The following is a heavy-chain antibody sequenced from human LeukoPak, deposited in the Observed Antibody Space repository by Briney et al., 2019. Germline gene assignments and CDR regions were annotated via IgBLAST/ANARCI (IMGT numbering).Heavy chain of an antibody. D-gene: IGHD3-22*01. CDR1: GFTFNSYS. J-gene: IGHJ4*02. CDR3: AKSFYDSGGYYGIIDY. V-gene: IGHV3-30*18. CDR2: ISYDGTHK. Sequence: GRSLRLSGAASGFTFNSYSMYWVRQVPGKGLEWVAVISYDGTHKYYADSVKGRFTISRDNSKNTLHLQMNGLRVEDAALYYCAKSFYDSGGYYGIIDYWGQGTLVTVSS.